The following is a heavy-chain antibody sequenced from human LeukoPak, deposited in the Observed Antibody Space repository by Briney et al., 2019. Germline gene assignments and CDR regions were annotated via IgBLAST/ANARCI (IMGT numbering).Heavy chain of an antibody. CDR1: GGSISSYY. Sequence: NPSETLSLTCTDSGGSISSYYWSWIRQPPGKGLEWIGYVYYSGSTNYNPSLKSRVTISVDTSNNQFSLKLSSVTAADTAVYYCARAGSGYYPFDDWGQGTLVTVSS. V-gene: IGHV4-59*01. J-gene: IGHJ4*02. CDR3: ARAGSGYYPFDD. D-gene: IGHD3-22*01. CDR2: VYYSGST.